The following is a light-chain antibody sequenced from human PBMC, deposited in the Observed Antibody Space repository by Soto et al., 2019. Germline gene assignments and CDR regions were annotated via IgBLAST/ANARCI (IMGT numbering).Light chain of an antibody. CDR1: SSDVGGYNY. CDR3: CSYAGSYTYV. CDR2: DVS. Sequence: QSALTQPRSVSGSPGQSVTISCTGTSSDVGGYNYVSWYQQHPGKAPKLMIYDVSKRPSGVXXXXXXXXXXXXXSLTISGLQAEDEADYYCCSYAGSYTYVFGTGTKVTVL. J-gene: IGLJ1*01. V-gene: IGLV2-11*01.